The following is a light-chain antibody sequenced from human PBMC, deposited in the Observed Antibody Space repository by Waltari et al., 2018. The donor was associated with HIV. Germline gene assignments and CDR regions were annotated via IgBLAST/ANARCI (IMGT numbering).Light chain of an antibody. J-gene: IGLJ3*02. CDR1: SSNIGSNT. CDR2: NNN. CDR3: AAWDDSLNAWV. Sequence: QSVVTQPPSASGTPRQRVTISCSGSSSNIGSNTINWFQQLPGTAPKLLIYNNNLRPSGVPDRFSGSKSGTSASLAISGLQSDDEADFYCAAWDDSLNAWVFGGGTKLTVL. V-gene: IGLV1-44*01.